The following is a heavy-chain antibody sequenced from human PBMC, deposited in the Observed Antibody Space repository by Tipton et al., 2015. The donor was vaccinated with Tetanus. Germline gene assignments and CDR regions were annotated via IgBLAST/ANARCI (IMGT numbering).Heavy chain of an antibody. V-gene: IGHV4-30-4*08. Sequence: TLSLTCTVSGGSIDTGDYYWSWIRQPPGKGLEWIGYIYYTGRTYSNPSLMSRVSISIDMSKNQFSLKLSSVTGADTAVYYCARGRDQYKSGNYWGQGTLVTVSS. J-gene: IGHJ4*02. CDR3: ARGRDQYKSGNY. CDR2: IYYTGRT. CDR1: GGSIDTGDYY. D-gene: IGHD5-24*01.